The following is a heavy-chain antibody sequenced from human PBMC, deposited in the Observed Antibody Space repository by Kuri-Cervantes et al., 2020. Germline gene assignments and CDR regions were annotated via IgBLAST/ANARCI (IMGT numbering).Heavy chain of an antibody. J-gene: IGHJ6*02. V-gene: IGHV4-61*01. CDR1: GGSFSSGLCY. CDR3: ARDQEQQWLVLPNYYYYGMDV. Sequence: SETLSLTCPVSGGSFSSGLCYWSWIRQPPGKGLEWIGYIYYSGSTNYNPSLKSRVTISVDTSKNQFSLELSSVTAADTAVYYCARDQEQQWLVLPNYYYYGMDVWGQGTTVTVSS. D-gene: IGHD6-19*01. CDR2: IYYSGST.